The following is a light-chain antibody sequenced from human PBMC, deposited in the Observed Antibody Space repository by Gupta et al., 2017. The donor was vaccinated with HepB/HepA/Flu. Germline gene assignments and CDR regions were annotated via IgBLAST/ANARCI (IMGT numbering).Light chain of an antibody. V-gene: IGLV1-47*02. J-gene: IGLJ3*02. CDR3: WAWDDSLSGHWV. CDR2: SNN. Sequence: QSVLTQPPSASGTPGQRVTISCSGSSSNIGSNYVYWYQQLPGLAPKLRIYSNNQRPSGVPDRFSCSKSSTAASPAISGLRSEDEADYDCWAWDDSLSGHWVFGGGAKLTVL. CDR1: SSNIGSNY.